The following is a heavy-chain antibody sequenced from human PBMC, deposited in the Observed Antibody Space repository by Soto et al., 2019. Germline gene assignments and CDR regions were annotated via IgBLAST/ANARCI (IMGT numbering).Heavy chain of an antibody. CDR2: ISGSGGST. Sequence: EVQLLESGGGLVQPGGSLRLSCAASGFTFSSYAMSWVRQAPGKGLEWVSAISGSGGSTYYADSVKGRFTISRDNSKNTLYLQMNSLRAEDTAVYYCAKERIAGGTTIALAPLPSDYWGQGTLVTVSS. J-gene: IGHJ4*02. CDR1: GFTFSSYA. D-gene: IGHD6-13*01. CDR3: AKERIAGGTTIALAPLPSDY. V-gene: IGHV3-23*01.